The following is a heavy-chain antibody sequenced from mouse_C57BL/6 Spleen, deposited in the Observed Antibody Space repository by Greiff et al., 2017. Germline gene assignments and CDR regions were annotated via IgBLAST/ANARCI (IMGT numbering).Heavy chain of an antibody. V-gene: IGHV1-69*01. J-gene: IGHJ2*01. CDR1: GYTFTSYW. CDR3: ARWAMVTTTGFDY. Sequence: VQLQQPGAELVMPGASVKLSCKASGYTFTSYWMHWVKQRPGQGLEWIGEIDPSDSYTNYNQKFKGKSTLTVDKSSSTAYMQLSSLTSEDSAVYYCARWAMVTTTGFDYWGQGTTLTVSS. CDR2: IDPSDSYT. D-gene: IGHD2-2*01.